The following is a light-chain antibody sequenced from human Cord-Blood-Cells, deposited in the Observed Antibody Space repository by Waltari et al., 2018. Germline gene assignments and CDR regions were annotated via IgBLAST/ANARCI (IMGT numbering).Light chain of an antibody. Sequence: DIQMTQSPSTLSASVGDRVTITCRASQSISSWLAWYQQKPGKAPKLLVYKASSLESGVPSRFSGSGSGTEFTLTISSLQPDDFATYYCQQYNSYPYSFGQGTKLEIK. CDR1: QSISSW. J-gene: IGKJ2*03. V-gene: IGKV1-5*03. CDR3: QQYNSYPYS. CDR2: KAS.